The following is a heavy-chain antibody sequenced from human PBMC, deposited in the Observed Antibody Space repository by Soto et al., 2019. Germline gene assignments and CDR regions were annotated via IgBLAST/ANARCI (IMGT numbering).Heavy chain of an antibody. CDR1: GGSISSSNW. V-gene: IGHV4-4*02. Sequence: PSETLSLTXAVSGGSISSSNWWSWVRQPPGKGLEWIGEIYHSGSTNYNPSLKSRVTISVDKSKNQFSLKLSSVTAADTAVYYCARVLRYFDWLLSNWFDPWGQGTLVTVSS. CDR3: ARVLRYFDWLLSNWFDP. CDR2: IYHSGST. J-gene: IGHJ5*02. D-gene: IGHD3-9*01.